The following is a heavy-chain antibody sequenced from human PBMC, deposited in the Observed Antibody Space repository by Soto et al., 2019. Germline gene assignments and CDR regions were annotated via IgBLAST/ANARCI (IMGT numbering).Heavy chain of an antibody. D-gene: IGHD3-22*01. CDR3: ARELNTESSAYYSFAF. Sequence: SVKVACKTSGYPLTAYGLAWLRQAPGQRPEWMGWVSTNDDRTNYARKFQGRVTMTTDRSTTTTSMELRSLGTDDTAVYYCARELNTESSAYYSFAFWGQGTLVTVSS. J-gene: IGHJ4*02. CDR2: VSTNDDRT. CDR1: GYPLTAYG. V-gene: IGHV1-18*01.